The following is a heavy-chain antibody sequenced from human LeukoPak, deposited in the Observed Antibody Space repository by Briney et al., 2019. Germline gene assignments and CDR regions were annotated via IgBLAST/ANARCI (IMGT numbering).Heavy chain of an antibody. CDR2: INPSGGST. CDR1: GYTFTSYY. CDR3: ARELLGYAFDI. Sequence: ASVKVSCKASGYTFTSYYMHWVRQAPGQGLEWMGIINPSGGSTSYAQKFQGRVTMTRDMSTSTVYMELSSLRSEDTAVYYCARELLGYAFDIWGQGTMVTVSS. V-gene: IGHV1-46*01. D-gene: IGHD2-15*01. J-gene: IGHJ3*02.